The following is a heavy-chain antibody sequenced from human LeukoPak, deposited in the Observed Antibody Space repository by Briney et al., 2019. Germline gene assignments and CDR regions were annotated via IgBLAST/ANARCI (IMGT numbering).Heavy chain of an antibody. V-gene: IGHV4-59*11. D-gene: IGHD2-8*01. J-gene: IGHJ5*02. CDR1: GGSISSHY. CDR3: ARDQRQRCTNGVCHINWFDP. CDR2: IYYSGST. Sequence: SETLSLTCTVSGGSISSHYWSWIRQPPGKGLEWIGYIYYSGSTNYNPSLKSRVTISVDTSKNQFSLKLSSVTAADTAVYYCARDQRQRCTNGVCHINWFDPWGQGTLVTVSS.